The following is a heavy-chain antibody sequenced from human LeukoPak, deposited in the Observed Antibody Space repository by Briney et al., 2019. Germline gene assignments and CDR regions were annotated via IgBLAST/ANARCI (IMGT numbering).Heavy chain of an antibody. Sequence: GASVKVSCKASGYTFTGYYMHWVRQAPGQGLEWIGWINPNSGGTNYAQEFQGRVTMTRDTSISTAYMELSRLRSDDTAVYYCARDHPRAIFGVVISYGMDVWGQGTTVTVSS. CDR2: INPNSGGT. D-gene: IGHD3-3*01. CDR3: ARDHPRAIFGVVISYGMDV. V-gene: IGHV1-2*02. CDR1: GYTFTGYY. J-gene: IGHJ6*02.